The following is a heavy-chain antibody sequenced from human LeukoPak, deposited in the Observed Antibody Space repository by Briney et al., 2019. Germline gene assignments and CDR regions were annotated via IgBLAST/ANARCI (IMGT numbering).Heavy chain of an antibody. CDR3: ARGGYGHNMDV. V-gene: IGHV3-74*01. CDR2: IDNDGSHT. J-gene: IGHJ6*03. D-gene: IGHD5-18*01. Sequence: GGSLRLSCAASGFTLSGYWMHWVRQAPGTGPVWVSYIDNDGSHTAYADSVRGRFTVSRDNAKNTLFLQMNGLSAEDTAVYYCARGGYGHNMDVWGKGTTVTVSS. CDR1: GFTLSGYW.